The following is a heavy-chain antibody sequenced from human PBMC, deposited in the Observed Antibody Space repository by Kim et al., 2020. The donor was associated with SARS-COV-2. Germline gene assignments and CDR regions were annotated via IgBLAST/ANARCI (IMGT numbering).Heavy chain of an antibody. D-gene: IGHD6-19*01. V-gene: IGHV4-59*01. J-gene: IGHJ6*02. CDR1: GGSISSYY. CDR2: IYYSGST. CDR3: ARGHSSGWYGDYYYYGMDV. Sequence: SETLSLTCTVSGGSISSYYWSWIRQPPGKGLEWIGYIYYSGSTNYNPSLKSRVTISVDTSKNQFSLKLSSVTAADTAVYYCARGHSSGWYGDYYYYGMDVWGQGTTGTVS.